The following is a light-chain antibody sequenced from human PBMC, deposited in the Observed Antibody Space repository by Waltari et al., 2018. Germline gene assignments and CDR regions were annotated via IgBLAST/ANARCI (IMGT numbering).Light chain of an antibody. CDR1: QSVGKY. CDR2: HTS. V-gene: IGKV3-20*01. CDR3: QHYVRLPAT. J-gene: IGKJ1*01. Sequence: EIVLTQSPGTLSLSSGERATLSCWASQSVGKYLAWYQQKPGQAPRLLIYHTSNRATGIPDRFSGSGSGTDFSLTISRLEPEDFAVYYCQHYVRLPATFGQGTKVEIK.